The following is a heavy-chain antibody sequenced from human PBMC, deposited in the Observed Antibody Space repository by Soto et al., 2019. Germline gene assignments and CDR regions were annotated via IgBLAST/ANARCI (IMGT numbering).Heavy chain of an antibody. V-gene: IGHV5-51*07. D-gene: IGHD6-13*01. CDR2: IYPGDSDT. CDR3: AIATYSSSWYDYYYYYGMDV. J-gene: IGHJ6*02. CDR1: GYSFTSYW. Sequence: PGESLKISCKGSGYSFTSYWIGWVHQMPGKGLEWMGIIYPGDSDTRYSPSFQGQVTISADKSISTAYLQWSSLKASDTAMYYCAIATYSSSWYDYYYYYGMDVWGQGTTVTVSS.